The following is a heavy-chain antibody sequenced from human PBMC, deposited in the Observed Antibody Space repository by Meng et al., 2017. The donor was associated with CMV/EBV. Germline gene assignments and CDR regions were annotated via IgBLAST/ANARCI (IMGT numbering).Heavy chain of an antibody. CDR2: IRYDGSNK. D-gene: IGHD6-13*01. J-gene: IGHJ6*02. CDR3: ASGLYSSPAYYYYGMDV. CDR1: GFTFSSYG. V-gene: IGHV3-30*02. Sequence: GGSLRLSCAASGFTFSSYGMHWVRQPPGKGLEWVAFIRYDGSNKYYADSVKGRFTISRDNSKNTLYLQMNSLRAEDTAVYYCASGLYSSPAYYYYGMDVWGQGTTVTVSS.